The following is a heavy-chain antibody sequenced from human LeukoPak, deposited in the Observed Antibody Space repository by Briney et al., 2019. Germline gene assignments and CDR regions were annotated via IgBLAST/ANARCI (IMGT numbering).Heavy chain of an antibody. D-gene: IGHD3-10*01. CDR3: ARGHGMVRGASDY. Sequence: SVKVSCKASGYTFTGYYIHWVRQAPGQGLEWMGWINPNSGGTNSAQKFQGRVTMTRDTSISTAYMELSRLRSDDTAVYYCARGHGMVRGASDYWGQGTLVTVSS. CDR1: GYTFTGYY. CDR2: INPNSGGT. J-gene: IGHJ4*02. V-gene: IGHV1-2*02.